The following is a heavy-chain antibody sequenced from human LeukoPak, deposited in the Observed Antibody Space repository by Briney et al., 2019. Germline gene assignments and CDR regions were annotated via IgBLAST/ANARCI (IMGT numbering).Heavy chain of an antibody. V-gene: IGHV4-59*08. CDR2: IYYSGST. CDR3: ARWVDLTVY. CDR1: GGSISSYY. D-gene: IGHD3-9*01. Sequence: MTSETLSLTCTVSGGSISSYYWSWIRQPPGKGLEWIGYIYYSGSTNYNPSLKSRVTISVDTSKNQFSLKLSSVTAADTAVYYCARWVDLTVYWGQGTLVTVSS. J-gene: IGHJ4*02.